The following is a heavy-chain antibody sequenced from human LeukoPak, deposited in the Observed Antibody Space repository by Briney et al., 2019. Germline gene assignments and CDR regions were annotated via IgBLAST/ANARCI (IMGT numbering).Heavy chain of an antibody. Sequence: SQTLSLTCAISRDSVSSNSGVWNWIRQTPSGRLGWLGRTYYRSQWPYDYAVPVKSRIIIKPDTSKNQFSLHLNSVTPEDTAVYYCARSSIKSFDYWGQGTLVTVSS. J-gene: IGHJ4*02. CDR1: RDSVSSNSGV. CDR2: TYYRSQWPY. CDR3: ARSSIKSFDY. V-gene: IGHV6-1*01.